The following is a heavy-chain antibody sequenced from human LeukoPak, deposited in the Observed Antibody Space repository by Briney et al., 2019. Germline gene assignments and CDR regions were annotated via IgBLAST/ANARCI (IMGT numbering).Heavy chain of an antibody. CDR1: GYTFTSYG. CDR3: ARRQLVRGSNWFDP. V-gene: IGHV1-18*01. Sequence: ASVKVSCKASGYTFTSYGISWVRQAPGQGLEWMGWISAYNGYTNYAQKLQGRVTMTTDTSTSTAYMELRSLRSDDTAVYYCARRQLVRGSNWFDPWGQGTLVTVSS. CDR2: ISAYNGYT. J-gene: IGHJ5*02. D-gene: IGHD6-13*01.